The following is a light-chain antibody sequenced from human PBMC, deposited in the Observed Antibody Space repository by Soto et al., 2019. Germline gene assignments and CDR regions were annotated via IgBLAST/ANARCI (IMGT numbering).Light chain of an antibody. CDR2: GAS. CDR1: QSVSSSY. CDR3: QHYNNWPPLT. Sequence: EIVLTQSPGTLSLSPWERATLSCRASQSVSSSYLAWYQQKPGQAPRLLIYGASSRATGIPDRFSGGGSGTEFTLTISSLQSEDFAVYYCQHYNNWPPLTFGQGTRLEIK. V-gene: IGKV3-20*01. J-gene: IGKJ5*01.